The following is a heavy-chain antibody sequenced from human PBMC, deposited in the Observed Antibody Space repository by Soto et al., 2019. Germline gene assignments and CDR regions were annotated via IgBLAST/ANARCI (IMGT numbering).Heavy chain of an antibody. CDR2: IFWNDDE. CDR1: GFALTPMLLG. J-gene: IGHJ4*02. D-gene: IGHD5-18*01. V-gene: IGHV2-5*01. Sequence: SGATLENPTQTLTLTCSFSGFALTPMLLGVGCIRQTTRNAMDWLARIFWNDDERYSPSLKSRLTITKDTSKNQVVLTMTNMDPVDTATYYCVHTGYSYDPFGYWGRGTLVSV. CDR3: VHTGYSYDPFGY.